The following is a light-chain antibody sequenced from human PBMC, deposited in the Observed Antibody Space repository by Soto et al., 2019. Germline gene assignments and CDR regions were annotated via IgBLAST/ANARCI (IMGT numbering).Light chain of an antibody. CDR2: KAS. Sequence: DIKMTKSPSTLSASVGDRVTITCRASQSISSWLAWYQQKPGKAPKLLIYKASSLESGVPSRFSGSGSGTEFTLTISSLQPDDFATYYCQQYNSYWTFGRGTKVDIK. V-gene: IGKV1-5*03. J-gene: IGKJ1*01. CDR1: QSISSW. CDR3: QQYNSYWT.